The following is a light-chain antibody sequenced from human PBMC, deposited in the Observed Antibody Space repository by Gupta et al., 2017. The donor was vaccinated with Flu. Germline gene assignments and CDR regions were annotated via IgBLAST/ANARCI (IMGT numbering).Light chain of an antibody. J-gene: IGKJ1*01. V-gene: IGKV1-12*01. Sequence: PSAVSASVGDRVTITCRASQYIDVWLGWYQQKPGKVPKLLIYGASSLRGGVPSRFNGSGSGTEFTLTITSLQPEDFATYYCQQVWSFPRTFGQGTKVDIK. CDR1: QYIDVW. CDR3: QQVWSFPRT. CDR2: GAS.